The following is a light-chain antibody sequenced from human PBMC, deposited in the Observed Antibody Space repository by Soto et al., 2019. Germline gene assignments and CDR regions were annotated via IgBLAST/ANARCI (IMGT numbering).Light chain of an antibody. Sequence: QSALTQPASVSGSPGQSITISCAGTSSDVGGYNAVSWYQQHPGRAPKLMTYDVSNRPSGISNRFSGSKSGSTASLTISGLQVEDDADYYCSSYTRSGGDGFGAGAKVTVL. V-gene: IGLV2-14*01. CDR1: SSDVGGYNA. CDR2: DVS. CDR3: SSYTRSGGDG. J-gene: IGLJ1*01.